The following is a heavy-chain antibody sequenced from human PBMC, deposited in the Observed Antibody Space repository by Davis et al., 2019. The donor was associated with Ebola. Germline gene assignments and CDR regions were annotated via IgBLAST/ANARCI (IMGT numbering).Heavy chain of an antibody. CDR3: AQQLGDYGGNALRY. Sequence: GESLKISCAASGFTFRSYWMHWVRQAPGKGLVWVSRINSDGSSTTYADSVKGRFTISRDDAKKSLYLQMDSLRAEDTAVYYCAQQLGDYGGNALRYWGQGTLVTVSS. V-gene: IGHV3-74*01. D-gene: IGHD4-23*01. J-gene: IGHJ4*02. CDR2: INSDGSST. CDR1: GFTFRSYW.